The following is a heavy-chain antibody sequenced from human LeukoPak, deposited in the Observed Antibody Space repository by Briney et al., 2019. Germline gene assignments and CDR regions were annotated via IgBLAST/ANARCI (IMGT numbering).Heavy chain of an antibody. CDR1: GFTFSSYE. CDR2: ISSSGGTI. CDR3: ARAVLYCYYGMDV. V-gene: IGHV3-48*03. Sequence: PGGSLRLSCAASGFTFSSYEMNGVRQAPGKGLEWVSYISSSGGTIYYADSVKGRFTISRDNAKNSLYLQMNSLRAEDTAVYYCARAVLYCYYGMDVWGQGTTVTVSS. J-gene: IGHJ6*02.